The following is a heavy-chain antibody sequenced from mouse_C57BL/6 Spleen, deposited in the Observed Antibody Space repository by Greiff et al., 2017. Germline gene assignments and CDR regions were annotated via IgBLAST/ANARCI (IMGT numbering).Heavy chain of an antibody. D-gene: IGHD2-4*01. Sequence: EVNLVESGGGLVQPGGSLSLSCAASGFTFTDYYMSWVRQPPGKALEWLGFIRNKANGYTTEYSASVKGRFTISRDNSQSILYLQMNALRAEDSATYYCARSLYDYAYAMDYWGQGTSVTVSS. CDR1: GFTFTDYY. J-gene: IGHJ4*01. CDR3: ARSLYDYAYAMDY. CDR2: IRNKANGYTT. V-gene: IGHV7-3*01.